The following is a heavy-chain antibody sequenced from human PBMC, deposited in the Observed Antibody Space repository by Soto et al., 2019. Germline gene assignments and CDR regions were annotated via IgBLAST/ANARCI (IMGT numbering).Heavy chain of an antibody. CDR3: ARDADYYDSSGYSI. CDR2: ISSSSRYI. J-gene: IGHJ4*02. D-gene: IGHD3-22*01. Sequence: EVQLVESGGGLGKPGGSLRLSCAPSGFTFSSYSRNWVRQAPGQGLEWVSSISSSSRYIYYADSVKGRFTIARDNAKNALYLQMNSLRAEDTAVYYCARDADYYDSSGYSIWGQGPLVTVSS. CDR1: GFTFSSYS. V-gene: IGHV3-21*01.